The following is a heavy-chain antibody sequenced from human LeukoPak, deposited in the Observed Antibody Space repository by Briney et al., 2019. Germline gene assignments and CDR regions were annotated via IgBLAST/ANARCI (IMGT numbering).Heavy chain of an antibody. CDR2: IYYSGST. Sequence: SETLSLTCTVSGGSISSYYWSWIRQPPGKGLEWLGYIYYSGSTNYNPSLKSRVTISVDTSKNQFSLKLSSVTAADTAVYYCARGRTAMATDAFDIWGQGTMVTVSS. D-gene: IGHD5-18*01. CDR1: GGSISSYY. J-gene: IGHJ3*02. V-gene: IGHV4-59*08. CDR3: ARGRTAMATDAFDI.